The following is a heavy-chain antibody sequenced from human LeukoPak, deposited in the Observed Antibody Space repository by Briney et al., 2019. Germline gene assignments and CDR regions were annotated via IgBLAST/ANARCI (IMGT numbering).Heavy chain of an antibody. CDR2: ISGSGGST. J-gene: IGHJ3*02. D-gene: IGHD3-9*01. Sequence: PGGSLRLSCAASGFTFSSYAMSWVRQAPGKGLEWASAISGSGGSTYYADSVKGRFTISRDNSKNTLYLQMNSLRAEDTAVYYCAKGLLRYFDWPTSDAFDIWGQGTMVTVSS. CDR1: GFTFSSYA. CDR3: AKGLLRYFDWPTSDAFDI. V-gene: IGHV3-23*01.